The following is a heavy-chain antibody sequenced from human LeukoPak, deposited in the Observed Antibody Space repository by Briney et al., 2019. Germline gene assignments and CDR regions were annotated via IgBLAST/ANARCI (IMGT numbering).Heavy chain of an antibody. CDR1: GFTFSHHW. CDR2: INQDGSEE. D-gene: IGHD5-12*01. Sequence: GGSLRLSCAASGFTFSHHWMTWVRQAPGKGLEWVAQINQDGSEEYYMDSVKARFTISRDNAKNSVFLQMNSLRAEDTAVYYCVRDGGVSGYDLLDYWGQGTLVTVSS. V-gene: IGHV3-7*01. CDR3: VRDGGVSGYDLLDY. J-gene: IGHJ4*02.